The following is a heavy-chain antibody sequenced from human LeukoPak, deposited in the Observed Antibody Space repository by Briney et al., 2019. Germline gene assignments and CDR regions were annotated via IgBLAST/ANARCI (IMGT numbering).Heavy chain of an antibody. J-gene: IGHJ4*02. CDR1: GGSFSGYL. V-gene: IGHV4-34*01. D-gene: IGHD5-18*01. Sequence: SETLSPVSAVYGGSFSGYLWSWIRQPPGKGLEWIGEINHSGSTNYNPSLKSRVTLSVDTPNTPFSLKLSYLTAADPAVYYCARVSDPLGGYSYGVRNYLYDYWGEGPVTVSS. CDR2: INHSGST. CDR3: ARVSDPLGGYSYGVRNYLYDY.